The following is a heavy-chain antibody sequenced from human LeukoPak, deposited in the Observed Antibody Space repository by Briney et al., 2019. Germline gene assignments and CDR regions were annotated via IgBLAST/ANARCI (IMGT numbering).Heavy chain of an antibody. D-gene: IGHD5-24*01. CDR3: ARAGGVDGYNYVY. CDR2: INPSGGTT. V-gene: IGHV1-46*01. Sequence: RGASVKVSCKASGYTFTRYYIHWVRQAPGQGLEWMGIINPSGGTTNYAQKFQGRVTMTRDTSTSTVYMELSSLRSEDTAVYYCARAGGVDGYNYVYWGQGTLVTVSS. J-gene: IGHJ4*02. CDR1: GYTFTRYY.